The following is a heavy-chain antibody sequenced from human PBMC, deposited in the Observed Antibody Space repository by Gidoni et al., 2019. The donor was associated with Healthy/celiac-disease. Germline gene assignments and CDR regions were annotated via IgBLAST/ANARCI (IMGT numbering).Heavy chain of an antibody. CDR3: AKGLTITMIVVVSHDAFDI. CDR2: ISGSGGST. V-gene: IGHV3-23*01. CDR1: GFTFSSYS. Sequence: EVQLLESGGGLVQPGGSLRLSCAASGFTFSSYSMSWVRQAPGKGLEWVSAISGSGGSTYYADSVKGRFTISRDNSKNTLYLQMNSLRAEDTAVYYCAKGLTITMIVVVSHDAFDIWGQGTMVTVSS. D-gene: IGHD3-22*01. J-gene: IGHJ3*02.